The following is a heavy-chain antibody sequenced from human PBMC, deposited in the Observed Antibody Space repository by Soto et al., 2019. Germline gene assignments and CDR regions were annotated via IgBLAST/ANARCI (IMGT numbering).Heavy chain of an antibody. Sequence: GGSLRLSCAASGFTFSSYAMSWVRQAPGKGLEWVSAISGSGGSTYYADSVKGRFTISRDNSKNTLYLQMNSLRAEDTAVYYCAKDVVERFVGYSSYWGQGTLVTVSS. D-gene: IGHD2-15*01. J-gene: IGHJ4*02. CDR2: ISGSGGST. V-gene: IGHV3-23*01. CDR3: AKDVVERFVGYSSY. CDR1: GFTFSSYA.